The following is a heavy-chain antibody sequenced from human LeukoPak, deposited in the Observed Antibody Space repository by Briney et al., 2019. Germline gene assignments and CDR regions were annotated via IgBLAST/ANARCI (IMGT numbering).Heavy chain of an antibody. D-gene: IGHD3-22*01. J-gene: IGHJ3*02. CDR3: ARWKYYYDSSGYGNDAFDI. CDR1: GGSISSYY. Sequence: PSETLSLTCTVSGGSISSYYWSWIRQPPGKGLEWIGYIYYSGSTNYNPSLKSRVTISVDTSKNQFSLKLSSVTAADTAVYYCARWKYYYDSSGYGNDAFDIWGQGAMVTVSS. V-gene: IGHV4-59*01. CDR2: IYYSGST.